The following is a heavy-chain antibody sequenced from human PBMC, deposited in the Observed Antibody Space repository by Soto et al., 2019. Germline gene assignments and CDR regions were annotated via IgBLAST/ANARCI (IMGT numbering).Heavy chain of an antibody. CDR1: GFTFSS. V-gene: IGHV3-48*02. Sequence: EVQLVESGGGLVQPGGSLRLSCAASGFTFSSMNWVRQAPGKGLEWVSYISSSSSTIYYADSVKGRFTISRDNAKNSLYLQMNSLRDEDTAVYYCASEGGSLNWFDPWGQGTLVTVSS. J-gene: IGHJ5*02. CDR3: ASEGGSLNWFDP. D-gene: IGHD1-26*01. CDR2: ISSSSSTI.